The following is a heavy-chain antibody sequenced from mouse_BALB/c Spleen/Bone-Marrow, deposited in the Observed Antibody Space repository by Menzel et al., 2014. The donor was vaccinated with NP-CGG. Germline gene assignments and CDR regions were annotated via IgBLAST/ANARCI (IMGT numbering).Heavy chain of an antibody. V-gene: IGHV5-6-4*01. CDR1: GFTFSSYA. D-gene: IGHD4-1*01. Sequence: EVQGVESGGGLVKPGGSLKLSCAASGFTFSSYAMSWVRQTPEKRLEWVASISSGGSYTYYPDSVKGRFTISRDNAKNTLYLQMSSLKSEDTAMYYCTREGTNWDFDYWGQGTTLTVSS. CDR2: ISSGGSYT. J-gene: IGHJ2*01. CDR3: TREGTNWDFDY.